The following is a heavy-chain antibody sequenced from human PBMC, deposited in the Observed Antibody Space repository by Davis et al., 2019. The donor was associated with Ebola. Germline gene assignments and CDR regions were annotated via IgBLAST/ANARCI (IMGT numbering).Heavy chain of an antibody. CDR1: GFTFDDYA. CDR2: ITWDGGST. J-gene: IGHJ4*02. Sequence: GGSLRLSCPASGFTFDDYAMHWVRQAPGKGLEWVSLITWDGGSTSYADSVKGRFTISTDNAKNSLYLQMNSLRDEDTAVYYGARDDYSKPFDYWGQGTLVTVSS. D-gene: IGHD4-11*01. CDR3: ARDDYSKPFDY. V-gene: IGHV3-43*02.